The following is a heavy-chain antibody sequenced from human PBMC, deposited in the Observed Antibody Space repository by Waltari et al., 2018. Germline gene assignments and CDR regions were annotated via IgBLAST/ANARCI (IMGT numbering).Heavy chain of an antibody. J-gene: IGHJ5*01. D-gene: IGHD3-3*01. CDR3: ASQRITIFGVVWDS. Sequence: VQLVQSGAEVKKPGASVKVSCKASGYTFTGYYMHWVRQAPGQGLEWMGRINPTSGGTNYAQKFQGRVTMTRDTSISTAYMELSRLRSDDTAVYYCASQRITIFGVVWDSWGQGTLVTVSS. V-gene: IGHV1-2*06. CDR2: INPTSGGT. CDR1: GYTFTGYY.